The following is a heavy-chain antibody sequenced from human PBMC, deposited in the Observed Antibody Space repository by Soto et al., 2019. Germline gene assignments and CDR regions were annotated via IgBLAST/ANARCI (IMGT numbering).Heavy chain of an antibody. J-gene: IGHJ4*02. CDR3: ARGHCSGGSCYFSHLFDY. D-gene: IGHD2-15*01. Sequence: GASVKVSCKASGGTFSSYAIIWVRQAPGQGLEWMGGIIPIFGTANYAQKFQGRVTITADESTSTAYMELSSLRSEDTAVYYCARGHCSGGSCYFSHLFDYWGQGTLVTVSS. CDR2: IIPIFGTA. CDR1: GGTFSSYA. V-gene: IGHV1-69*13.